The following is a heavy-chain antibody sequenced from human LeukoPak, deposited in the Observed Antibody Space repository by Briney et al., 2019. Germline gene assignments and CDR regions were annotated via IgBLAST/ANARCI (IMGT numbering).Heavy chain of an antibody. V-gene: IGHV3-11*01. J-gene: IGHJ4*02. CDR2: ITNSGYTM. D-gene: IGHD6-13*01. CDR3: ARSRARIAAAVYYFDY. Sequence: GGSLRLSCAAAGFAFDDYFMGWVRQAPGKGLEWVSYITNSGYTMYYADSVRGRFTISKDNAKNSLYLHMSGLRAEDTAVYYCARSRARIAAAVYYFDYWGQGTPVTVSS. CDR1: GFAFDDYF.